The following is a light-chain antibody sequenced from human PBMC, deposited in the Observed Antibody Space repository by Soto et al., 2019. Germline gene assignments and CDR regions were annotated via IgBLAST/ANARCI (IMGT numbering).Light chain of an antibody. CDR2: DAS. CDR1: QSVSRY. J-gene: IGKJ5*01. V-gene: IGKV3-11*01. CDR3: QQRSNWPPIT. Sequence: EIVLTQSPATLSLSPGERATPSCRASQSVSRYLAWYQQKPGQAPRLLIYDASNRATGIPARFSGSGSGTDFTLTISSLEPEDFAVYYCQQRSNWPPITFXQGTRLEIK.